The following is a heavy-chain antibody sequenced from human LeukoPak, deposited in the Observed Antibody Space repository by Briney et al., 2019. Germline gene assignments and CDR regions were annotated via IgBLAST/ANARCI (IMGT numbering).Heavy chain of an antibody. CDR1: GFTFSSYE. CDR3: ASHYDILTGYPSYFDY. D-gene: IGHD3-9*01. J-gene: IGHJ4*02. CDR2: ISSSGSTI. Sequence: GGSLRLSCAASGFTFSSYEINWVRQAPGKGLEWVSYISSSGSTIYYADSAKGRFTISRDNAKNSLYLQMNSLRAEDTAVYYCASHYDILTGYPSYFDYWGQGTLVTVSS. V-gene: IGHV3-48*03.